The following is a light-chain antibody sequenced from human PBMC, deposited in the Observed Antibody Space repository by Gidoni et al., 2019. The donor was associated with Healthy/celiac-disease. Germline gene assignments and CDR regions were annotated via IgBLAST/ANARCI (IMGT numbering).Light chain of an antibody. CDR2: DAS. J-gene: IGKJ4*01. CDR3: QQRSNWPPNLT. V-gene: IGKV3-11*01. CDR1: QSVSSY. Sequence: EIVLTQSPDTLSLSPGERATLSCRASQSVSSYLAWYQQKPGQAPRLLIYDASNRATGIPARFSGSGSGTDFTLTISSLEPEDFAVYYCQQRSNWPPNLTFXGXTKVEIK.